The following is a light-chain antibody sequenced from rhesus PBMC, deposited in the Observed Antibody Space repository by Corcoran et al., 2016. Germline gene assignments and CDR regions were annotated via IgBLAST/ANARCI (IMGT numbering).Light chain of an antibody. V-gene: IGKV1-21*01. J-gene: IGKJ2*01. CDR1: QGFSVW. CDR3: LHYNNTPYS. CDR2: KTS. Sequence: DIQMTQSPSSLSASVGDKVTITCRTSQGFSVWLAWYQQKPGKAPKVLIYKTSSLQNGVPSRFSGCGSATDFTLTISSLQPEDFATYFWLHYNNTPYSFGQGTKLEIK.